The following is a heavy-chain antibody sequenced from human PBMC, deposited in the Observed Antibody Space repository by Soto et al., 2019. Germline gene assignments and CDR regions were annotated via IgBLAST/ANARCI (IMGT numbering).Heavy chain of an antibody. CDR1: GYTFTSYD. CDR2: MNPNSGNT. V-gene: IGHV1-8*01. J-gene: IGHJ4*02. CDR3: AGSTRYYDFWSGSSRGFDY. Sequence: ASVKVSCKASGYTFTSYDINWERQATGQGLEWMGWMNPNSGNTGYAQKFQGRVTMTRNTSISTAYMELSSLRSEDTAVYYCAGSTRYYDFWSGSSRGFDYWGQGTLVTVSS. D-gene: IGHD3-3*01.